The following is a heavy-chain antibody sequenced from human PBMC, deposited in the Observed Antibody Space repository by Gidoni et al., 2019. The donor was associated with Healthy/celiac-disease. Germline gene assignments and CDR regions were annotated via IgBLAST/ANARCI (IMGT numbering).Heavy chain of an antibody. Sequence: QVQLQQWGAGLLKPSETLSLTCAVYGGSFSDYYWSWIRQPPGKGVEWLGEINHSGSTNYHPSLKSRVTISVDTSKNQFSLKLTSVTAADTAVYYCAREGTHDYGDRRGDYWGQGTLVTVSS. D-gene: IGHD4-17*01. V-gene: IGHV4-34*01. CDR3: AREGTHDYGDRRGDY. J-gene: IGHJ4*02. CDR1: GGSFSDYY. CDR2: INHSGST.